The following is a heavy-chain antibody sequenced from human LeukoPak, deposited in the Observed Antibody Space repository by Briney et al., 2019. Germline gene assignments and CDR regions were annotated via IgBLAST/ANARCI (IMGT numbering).Heavy chain of an antibody. V-gene: IGHV4-59*12. CDR3: ARDYRVGYNWNVGDAFDI. CDR2: IYYSGST. D-gene: IGHD1-1*01. Sequence: PSETLSLTCSVSGGSMSNYYWTWIRQTPGKGLEWIGYIYYSGSTNYNPSLKSRVTISIDTSKNQFSLQLGSVTAADTAVYYCARDYRVGYNWNVGDAFDIWGQGTMVTVSS. CDR1: GGSMSNYY. J-gene: IGHJ3*02.